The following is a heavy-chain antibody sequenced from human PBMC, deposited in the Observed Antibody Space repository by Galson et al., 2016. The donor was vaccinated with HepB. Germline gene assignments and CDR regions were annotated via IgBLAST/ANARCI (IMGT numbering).Heavy chain of an antibody. V-gene: IGHV3-7*01. J-gene: IGHJ3*02. CDR2: IKQDGSDK. D-gene: IGHD4-23*01. Sequence: LRLSCAVSGFTFSSYWMNWVRQAPGKGLEWVANIKQDGSDKYSVDSVKGRFTISRDNAKNALYLQMNSLRAEDTAVYYCARDMGGDYGGNSGAFDIWGQGTMVTVSS. CDR1: GFTFSSYW. CDR3: ARDMGGDYGGNSGAFDI.